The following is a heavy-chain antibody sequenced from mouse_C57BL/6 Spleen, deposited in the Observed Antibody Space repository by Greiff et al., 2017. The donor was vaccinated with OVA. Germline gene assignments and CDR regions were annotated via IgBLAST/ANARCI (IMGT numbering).Heavy chain of an antibody. CDR1: GFTFSDYG. CDR3: ARNPSYGSSFFAY. J-gene: IGHJ3*01. D-gene: IGHD1-1*01. V-gene: IGHV5-17*01. Sequence: EVKLVESGGGLVKPGGSLKLSCAASGFTFSDYGMHWVRQAPEKGLEWVAYISSGSSTIYYADTVKGRFTISRDNAKNTLFLQMTSLRSEDTAMYYCARNPSYGSSFFAYWGQGTLVTVSA. CDR2: ISSGSSTI.